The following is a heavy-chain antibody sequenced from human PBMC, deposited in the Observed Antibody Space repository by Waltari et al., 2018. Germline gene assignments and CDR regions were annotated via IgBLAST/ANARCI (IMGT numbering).Heavy chain of an antibody. D-gene: IGHD4-17*01. V-gene: IGHV3-43D*03. CDR3: ATNGDYGDY. CDR2: ISGDGGST. Sequence: EVQLVESGGVVVQPGGSLRLSCAASGFTFDDYAMPWVRHAPGKGLGWVSLISGDGGSTYYADSVKGRFTISRDNSKNSLYLQMNSLRAEDTALYYCATNGDYGDYWGQGTLVTVSS. J-gene: IGHJ4*02. CDR1: GFTFDDYA.